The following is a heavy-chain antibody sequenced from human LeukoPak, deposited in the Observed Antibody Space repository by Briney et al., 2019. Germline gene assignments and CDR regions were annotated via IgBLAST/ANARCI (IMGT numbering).Heavy chain of an antibody. V-gene: IGHV3-15*01. D-gene: IGHD3-22*01. Sequence: PGGSLRLSCAASGFTFSSYAMSWVRQAPGKGLEWVGRIKTEAEGGTIDYAAPVEGRFTISRDDSKSTLYLQMDSLKIEDTAVYYCATFSRRDNTGYHPDYWGQGTLVTVSS. CDR2: IKTEAEGGTI. CDR3: ATFSRRDNTGYHPDY. CDR1: GFTFSSYA. J-gene: IGHJ4*02.